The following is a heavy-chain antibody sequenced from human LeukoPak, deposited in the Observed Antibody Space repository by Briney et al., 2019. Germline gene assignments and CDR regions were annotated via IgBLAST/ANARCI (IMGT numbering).Heavy chain of an antibody. D-gene: IGHD1-26*01. CDR2: INSDGSST. J-gene: IGHJ6*03. V-gene: IGHV3-74*01. Sequence: TGGSLRLSCAASGFTFSSYWMHWVRQAPGKGLVWVSRINSDGSSTSYADSVKGRFPFSRDNAKNTLYLQMNSLRAADTAVYYCVVVGATTTYYMDVWGKGTTVTVSS. CDR3: VVVGATTTYYMDV. CDR1: GFTFSSYW.